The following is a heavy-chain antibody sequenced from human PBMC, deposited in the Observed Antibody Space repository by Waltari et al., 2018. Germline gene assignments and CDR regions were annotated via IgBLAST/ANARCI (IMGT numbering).Heavy chain of an antibody. CDR3: ATNLRRRWRNWFDP. CDR1: GGSFSGYY. CDR2: INHSGST. V-gene: IGHV4-34*01. J-gene: IGHJ5*02. Sequence: QVQLQQWGAGLLKPSETLSLTCAVYGGSFSGYYWSWIRQPPGKGLEWIGEINHSGSTNYNPSLKNRVTISVDTSKNQFSLKLSSVTAADTAVYYCATNLRRRWRNWFDPWGQGTLVTVSS.